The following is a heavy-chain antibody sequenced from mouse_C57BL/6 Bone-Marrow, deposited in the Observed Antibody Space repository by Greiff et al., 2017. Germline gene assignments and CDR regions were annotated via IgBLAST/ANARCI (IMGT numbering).Heavy chain of an antibody. CDR1: GYTFTDYY. Sequence: VQLKQSGPELVKPGASVKISCKASGYTFTDYYMNWVKQSHGKSLEWIGDINPNNGGTSYNQKFKDKATLTADKSSSTAYMQLSSLTYEDSAVYYCAREGNYYGSRNFDVWGTGTTVTVSS. D-gene: IGHD1-1*01. V-gene: IGHV1-26*01. J-gene: IGHJ1*03. CDR3: AREGNYYGSRNFDV. CDR2: INPNNGGT.